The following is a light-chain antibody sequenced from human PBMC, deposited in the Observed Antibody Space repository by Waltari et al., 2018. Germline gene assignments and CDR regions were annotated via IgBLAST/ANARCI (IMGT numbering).Light chain of an antibody. CDR2: EAT. J-gene: IGLJ3*02. CDR3: CSYTSSTTPRL. CDR1: SSDVGRYNL. Sequence: QSALTQPASVFGSPGQSTTISCTWPSSDVGRYNLFSWYQQHPAKAPKLIIYEATKRPSGVVDRCSGSKSGDTASLPTSGGQADDEADYYCCSYTSSTTPRLFGGGTKLTVL. V-gene: IGLV2-14*02.